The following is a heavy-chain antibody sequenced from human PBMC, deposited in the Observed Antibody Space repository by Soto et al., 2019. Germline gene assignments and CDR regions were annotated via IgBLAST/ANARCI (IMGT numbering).Heavy chain of an antibody. CDR2: IHHSGST. V-gene: IGHV4-4*02. J-gene: IGHJ4*02. CDR1: GGSISSGNW. CDR3: ARDQGSHPGD. D-gene: IGHD6-13*01. Sequence: QVQLQESGPGLVRPSGTVSLTCAVSGGSISSGNWWSWVRQPPGKGLEWIGEIHHSGSTNYNPSLKSRVPMSVVPSKNLFSLTLNSVTAADTAFYYCARDQGSHPGDWGQGTLVSVSS.